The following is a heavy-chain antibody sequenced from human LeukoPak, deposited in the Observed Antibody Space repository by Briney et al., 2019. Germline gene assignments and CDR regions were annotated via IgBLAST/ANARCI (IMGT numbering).Heavy chain of an antibody. CDR2: LYGSASI. V-gene: IGHV4-4*07. CDR1: GGSISGYY. Sequence: SETLSLTCTVSGGSISGYYWSWIRQPARKGLEWIGRLYGSASIKYNPSLRSRLSLSGDTSKNQFSLKLSSVTAADTAVYYCAREARLASAAGLDVWGQGTMVTVS. J-gene: IGHJ6*02. D-gene: IGHD5-12*01. CDR3: AREARLASAAGLDV.